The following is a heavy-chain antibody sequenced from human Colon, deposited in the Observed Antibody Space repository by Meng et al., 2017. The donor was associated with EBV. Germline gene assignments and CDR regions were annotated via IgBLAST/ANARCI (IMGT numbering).Heavy chain of an antibody. CDR2: IFHSGLT. J-gene: IGHJ2*01. D-gene: IGHD1-1*01. Sequence: VGFGGWGSGLVSPAETVFLTCGVSGGSIRGSNWWGWVRQSPEKGLEWIGEIFHSGLTNYNPSLQSRVTISVDKSKKQFSLEVTSVTAADTAVYYCMRDLLVLEKNEVWGRGTLVTVSS. CDR1: GGSIRGSNW. V-gene: IGHV4-4*02. CDR3: MRDLLVLEKNEV.